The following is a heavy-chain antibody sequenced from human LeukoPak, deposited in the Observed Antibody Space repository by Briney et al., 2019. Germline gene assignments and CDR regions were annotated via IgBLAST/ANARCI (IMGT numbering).Heavy chain of an antibody. V-gene: IGHV4-38-2*02. CDR1: GYSISSGYY. CDR2: IYYRGST. CDR3: ARYREVGATVDY. J-gene: IGHJ4*02. Sequence: KSSETLSLTCTVSGYSISSGYYWGWIRQPPGRGLEWIASIYYRGSTHYNPSLASLKSRVTISGDTSKNQFSLKLSSGTAADTAVYYCARYREVGATVDYWGQGTLVTVSS. D-gene: IGHD1-26*01.